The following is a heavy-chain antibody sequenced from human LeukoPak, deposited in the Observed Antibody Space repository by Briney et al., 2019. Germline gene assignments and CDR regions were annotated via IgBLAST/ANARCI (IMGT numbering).Heavy chain of an antibody. D-gene: IGHD5-24*01. CDR3: ARGNNGFSDYYMDV. CDR1: GGSISSGSYY. Sequence: SETLSLTCTVSGGSISSGSYYWSWIRQPPGKGLEWIGYIYYSGSTYYNPSLKSRVTISVDTSKNQFSLKLSSVTAADTAVYYCARGNNGFSDYYMDVWGKGTTVTVSS. CDR2: IYYSGST. J-gene: IGHJ6*03. V-gene: IGHV4-30-4*08.